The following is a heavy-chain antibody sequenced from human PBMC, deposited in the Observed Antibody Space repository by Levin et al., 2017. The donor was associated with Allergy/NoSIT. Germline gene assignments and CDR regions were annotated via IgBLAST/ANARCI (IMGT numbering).Heavy chain of an antibody. J-gene: IGHJ1*01. CDR2: ISHRGGTT. CDR1: GFTFSDYA. Sequence: GGSLRLSCAASGFTFSDYAMSWVRQAPGKGLEWVASISHRGGTTFYADSVKGRFTISRDNSKSTLFLQMHSLRAEDTALFYCAKVPYFFDSGGSYYLKHFQHWGQGTLVTVFS. CDR3: AKVPYFFDSGGSYYLKHFQH. D-gene: IGHD3-22*01. V-gene: IGHV3-23*01.